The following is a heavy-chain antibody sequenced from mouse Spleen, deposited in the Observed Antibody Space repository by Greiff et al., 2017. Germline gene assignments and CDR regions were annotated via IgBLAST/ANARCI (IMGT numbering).Heavy chain of an antibody. V-gene: IGHV3-6*01. CDR1: GYSITSGYY. CDR3: ARDLGLYYDGSYVWFAY. D-gene: IGHD1-1*01. J-gene: IGHJ3*01. Sequence: DVHLVESGPGLVKPSQSLSLTCSVTGYSITSGYYWNWIRQFPGNKLEWMGYISYDGSNNYNPSLKNRISITRDTSKNQFFLKLNSVTTEDTATYYCARDLGLYYDGSYVWFAYWGQGTLVTVSA. CDR2: ISYDGSN.